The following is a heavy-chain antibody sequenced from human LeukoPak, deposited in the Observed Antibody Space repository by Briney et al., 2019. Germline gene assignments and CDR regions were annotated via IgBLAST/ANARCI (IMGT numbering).Heavy chain of an antibody. CDR1: AGSVTSGSYY. CDR2: ISTSEST. D-gene: IGHD2-15*01. V-gene: IGHV4-61*02. J-gene: IGHJ4*02. CDR3: ARGAALAIDY. Sequence: SETLSLTCSVSAGSVTSGSYYWSWIRQPAGKGLEWIGRISTSESTNYNPTLKSRVTMTLDTSKNQFSLTLNSLTAADTAVYYCARGAALAIDYWGQGALVTVSS.